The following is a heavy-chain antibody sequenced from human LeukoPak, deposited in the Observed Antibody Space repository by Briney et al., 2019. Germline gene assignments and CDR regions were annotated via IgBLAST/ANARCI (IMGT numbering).Heavy chain of an antibody. CDR2: ISSSSSYI. D-gene: IGHD5-12*01. V-gene: IGHV3-21*01. CDR1: GFTFSSYS. J-gene: IGHJ6*03. Sequence: GGSLRLSCAASGFTFSSYSMNWVRQAPGKGLEWVSSISSSSSYIYYADSVKGRFTISRDNAKNTLYLQMNSLRAEGTAVYYCARASPFRGYSGYYYYYMDVWGKGTTVTVSS. CDR3: ARASPFRGYSGYYYYYMDV.